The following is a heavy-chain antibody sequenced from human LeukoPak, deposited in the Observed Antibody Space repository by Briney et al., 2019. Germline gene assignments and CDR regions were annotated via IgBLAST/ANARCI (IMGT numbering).Heavy chain of an antibody. CDR1: GYTFTNSY. D-gene: IGHD1-26*01. V-gene: IGHV1-46*01. CDR2: INPSGGST. J-gene: IGHJ4*02. CDR3: AREGVSGSYLGY. Sequence: ASVKVSCKASGYTFTNSYIHWVRLAPGQGLEWMGVINPSGGSTRYAQKFQDRVTMTRDMSTSTVYMELSSLRSEDTAVYYCAREGVSGSYLGYWGQGTLVTVSS.